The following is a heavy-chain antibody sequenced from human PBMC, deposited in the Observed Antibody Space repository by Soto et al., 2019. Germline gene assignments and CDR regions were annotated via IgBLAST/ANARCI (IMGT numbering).Heavy chain of an antibody. Sequence: SETLSLTCTVSGGSISGYDWSWIRQPPGKGLEWIGYVYYTGSTNYIPSLKSRVTMSVDTSKNQFSLRLTSVTAADTAVYYCARCSYGGLLLDYWGQGMLVTVSS. CDR3: ARCSYGGLLLDY. CDR1: GGSISGYD. J-gene: IGHJ4*02. CDR2: VYYTGST. V-gene: IGHV4-59*01. D-gene: IGHD2-21*01.